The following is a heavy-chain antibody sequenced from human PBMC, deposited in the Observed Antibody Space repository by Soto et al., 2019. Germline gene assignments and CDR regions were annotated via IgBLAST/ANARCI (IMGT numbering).Heavy chain of an antibody. CDR3: ARGVTEQLWYAYFDY. J-gene: IGHJ4*02. V-gene: IGHV3-30-3*01. Sequence: PGGSLRLSCAASGFTFSSYAMHWVRQAPGKGLEWVAVISYDGSNKYYADSVKGRFTISRDNSKNTLYLQMNSLRAEDTAVYYCARGVTEQLWYAYFDYWGQGTLVTVSS. CDR1: GFTFSSYA. D-gene: IGHD5-18*01. CDR2: ISYDGSNK.